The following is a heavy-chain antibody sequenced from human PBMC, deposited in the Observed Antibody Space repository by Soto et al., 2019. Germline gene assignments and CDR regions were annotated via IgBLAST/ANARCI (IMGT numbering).Heavy chain of an antibody. CDR3: ARGCSGGSCNGNWYFDL. V-gene: IGHV1-46*03. D-gene: IGHD2-15*01. Sequence: ASVKVSCKASGYTFTSYYMHWVRQAPGQGLEWMGIINPSGGSTSYAQKFQGRVTMTRDTSTSTVYMELSSLRSEDTAVYYCARGCSGGSCNGNWYFDLWGRGTLVTVSS. J-gene: IGHJ2*01. CDR1: GYTFTSYY. CDR2: INPSGGST.